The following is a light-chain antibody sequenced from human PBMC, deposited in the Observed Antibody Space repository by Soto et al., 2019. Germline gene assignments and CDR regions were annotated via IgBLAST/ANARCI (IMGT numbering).Light chain of an antibody. CDR1: SSDVGGYNY. V-gene: IGLV2-14*01. Sequence: LTKPASVSGSPGQSITISCTGTSSDVGGYNYVSWFQHHPGKAPKLIIYEVSYRPSGVSNRFSGSKSGDTASLTISGLQAEYEADYYCSSFTNTITRYAFGTGTMSPS. J-gene: IGLJ1*01. CDR3: SSFTNTITRYA. CDR2: EVS.